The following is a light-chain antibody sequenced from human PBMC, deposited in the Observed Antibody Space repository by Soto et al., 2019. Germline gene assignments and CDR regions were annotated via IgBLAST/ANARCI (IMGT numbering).Light chain of an antibody. CDR2: GAS. J-gene: IGKJ1*01. CDR3: QQFLISWT. CDR1: QNITSSY. Sequence: EIVLTQSPGTLSLSPGERATLSCRASQNITSSYLAWYQQKPGQATRLLIYGASSRATGIPDRVSGSGSGTDFTLTISRLEREDFAMYYCQQFLISWTFGQGAKVEIK. V-gene: IGKV3-20*01.